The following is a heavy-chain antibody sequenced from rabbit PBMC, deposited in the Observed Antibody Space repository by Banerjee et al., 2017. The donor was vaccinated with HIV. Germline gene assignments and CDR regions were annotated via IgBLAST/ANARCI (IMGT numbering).Heavy chain of an antibody. CDR2: IDTGSSGST. Sequence: QEQLKETGGGLVQPGGSLTLSCKASGIDFSTYGISWVRQAPGKGLEWIACIDTGSSGSTYYASWAKGRFTISKTSSTTVTLQMTSLTAADTATYFCARGYDDYGGYYFNLWGQGTLVTVS. CDR3: ARGYDDYGGYYFNL. D-gene: IGHD2-1*01. J-gene: IGHJ4*01. V-gene: IGHV1S45*01. CDR1: GIDFSTYG.